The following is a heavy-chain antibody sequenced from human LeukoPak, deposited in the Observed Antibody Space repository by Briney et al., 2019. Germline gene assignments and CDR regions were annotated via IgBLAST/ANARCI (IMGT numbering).Heavy chain of an antibody. CDR3: ARGYDFWKYYYMDV. Sequence: GGSLRLSCAASGFTVSSNYMTWVRQAPGKGLEWVSYISSTSNTIYYADSVKGRFTISRDSAKNSLYLQMNSLRAEDTAVYYCARGYDFWKYYYMDVWGKGTTVTVSS. CDR2: ISSTSNTI. V-gene: IGHV3-48*01. D-gene: IGHD3-3*01. CDR1: GFTVSSNY. J-gene: IGHJ6*03.